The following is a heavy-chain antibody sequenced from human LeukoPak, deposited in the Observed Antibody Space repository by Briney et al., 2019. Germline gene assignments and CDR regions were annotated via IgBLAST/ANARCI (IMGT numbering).Heavy chain of an antibody. CDR1: GGSISSSSYY. V-gene: IGHV4-39*07. CDR3: VRGRYSSGWFKDKNWFDP. D-gene: IGHD6-19*01. Sequence: PSETLSLTCTVSGGSISSSSYYWGWISQPPGKGLEWIGSIYYSGSTYYNPSLKSRVTISVDTSKNQFSLKLSSVTAADTAVYYCVRGRYSSGWFKDKNWFDPWGQGIPVTVSS. J-gene: IGHJ5*02. CDR2: IYYSGST.